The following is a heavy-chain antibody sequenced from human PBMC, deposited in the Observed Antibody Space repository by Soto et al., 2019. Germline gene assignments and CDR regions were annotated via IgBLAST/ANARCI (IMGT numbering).Heavy chain of an antibody. CDR3: AREADFLNWFDP. Sequence: GGSLRLSCAASGFTFSSYAMHWVRQAPGKGLEWVALISYDGSDKDYADSVKGRFTISRDNSRNTLFLQMNSLRAEDTAVYYCAREADFLNWFDPWGQGIVVTVSS. D-gene: IGHD3-3*01. CDR2: ISYDGSDK. J-gene: IGHJ5*02. V-gene: IGHV3-30-3*01. CDR1: GFTFSSYA.